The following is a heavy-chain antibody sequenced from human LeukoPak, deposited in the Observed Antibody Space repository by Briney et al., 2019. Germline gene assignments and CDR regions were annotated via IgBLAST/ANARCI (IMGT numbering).Heavy chain of an antibody. D-gene: IGHD5-12*01. Sequence: SGGSLRLSCAASGFTLSSHWMSWVRQAPGKGLEWVANINQDGSAKYYVDSVKGRFTISRDNARNSMYLQMNSLRAEDTAVYYCARWDIRGTAHQLDYCGQGTLVTVSS. CDR3: ARWDIRGTAHQLDY. CDR1: GFTLSSHW. J-gene: IGHJ4*02. V-gene: IGHV3-7*01. CDR2: INQDGSAK.